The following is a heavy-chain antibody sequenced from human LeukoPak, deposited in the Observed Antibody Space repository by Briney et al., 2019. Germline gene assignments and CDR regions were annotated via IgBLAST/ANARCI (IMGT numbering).Heavy chain of an antibody. CDR3: ARDSGLTTGPFDI. CDR1: GGSISSHY. J-gene: IGHJ3*02. CDR2: IYISGST. Sequence: SETLSLTCTVSGGSISSHYWSWIRQPAGKGLEWIGRIYISGSTTYSPSLKSRLTLSLDTSKNQFSLNLSSVTAADTAVYYCARDSGLTTGPFDIWGQGTMATVSS. D-gene: IGHD1-14*01. V-gene: IGHV4-4*07.